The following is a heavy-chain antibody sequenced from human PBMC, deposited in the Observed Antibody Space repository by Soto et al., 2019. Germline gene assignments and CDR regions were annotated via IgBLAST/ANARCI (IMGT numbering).Heavy chain of an antibody. D-gene: IGHD3-22*01. CDR2: FDPEDGET. V-gene: IGHV1-24*01. J-gene: IGHJ2*01. CDR1: GYTLTELS. CDR3: ARADSSGYRDWYFDL. Sequence: ASVKVSCKVSGYTLTELSMHWVRQAPGKGLEWMGGFDPEDGETIYAQKFQGRVTMTEDTSTDTAYMELSSLRAEDTAVYYCARADSSGYRDWYFDLWGRGTLVTVSS.